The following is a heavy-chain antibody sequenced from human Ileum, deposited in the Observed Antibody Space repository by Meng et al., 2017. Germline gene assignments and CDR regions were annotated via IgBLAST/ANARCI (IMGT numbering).Heavy chain of an antibody. CDR2: IYYGGST. D-gene: IGHD4-17*01. CDR1: SGSFTNTIYY. J-gene: IGHJ4*02. Sequence: QLRLQESGPGLVKPSETLSLTCRVSSGSFTNTIYYWVWIRRPPGKGLEWIGSIYYGGSTYHNPSLKSRVTISVDTSTNQFSLKLISVTAADTAVYYCARRAHYGDPPRWGQGTLVTVSS. V-gene: IGHV4-39*01. CDR3: ARRAHYGDPPR.